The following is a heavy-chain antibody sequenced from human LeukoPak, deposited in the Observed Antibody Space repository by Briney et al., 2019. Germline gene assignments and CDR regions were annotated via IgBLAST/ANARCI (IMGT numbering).Heavy chain of an antibody. Sequence: SGGSLRLSCAASGFTFSSYAMSWVRQAPGKGLVWVSAIKSDGSITNYADSVKGRFTISRDNGKNTLYLQMNSLSAEDTAVYYCARDHFYSSDYWGQGTLVTVSS. V-gene: IGHV3-74*01. CDR3: ARDHFYSSDY. CDR2: IKSDGSIT. J-gene: IGHJ4*02. CDR1: GFTFSSYA.